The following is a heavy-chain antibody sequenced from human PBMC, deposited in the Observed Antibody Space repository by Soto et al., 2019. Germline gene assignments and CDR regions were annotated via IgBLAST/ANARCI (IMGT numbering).Heavy chain of an antibody. V-gene: IGHV1-3*01. D-gene: IGHD3-3*01. Sequence: ASVKVSCKASGYTFTDYARQWVRQAPGQRLEWMGWINAGNGNTKYSQKFQGRVTITRDTSASTAYIELSSLRSEDTAVYYCASEHDLWIGYSFEDWGQGNLVTVSS. CDR2: INAGNGNT. J-gene: IGHJ4*02. CDR3: ASEHDLWIGYSFED. CDR1: GYTFTDYA.